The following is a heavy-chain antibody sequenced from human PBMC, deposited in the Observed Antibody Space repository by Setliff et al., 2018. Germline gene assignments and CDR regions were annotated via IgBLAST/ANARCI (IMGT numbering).Heavy chain of an antibody. CDR3: ARVVYYASGSSLSYGMDV. Sequence: ASVKVSCKASGYTFTGYYMHWVRQAPGQGLEWMGWINPNSGGTNYAQKFQGWVTMTRDTSISTAYMELSRLRSDDTAVYYCARVVYYASGSSLSYGMDVWGQGTAVTVSS. V-gene: IGHV1-2*04. CDR1: GYTFTGYY. CDR2: INPNSGGT. D-gene: IGHD3-10*01. J-gene: IGHJ6*02.